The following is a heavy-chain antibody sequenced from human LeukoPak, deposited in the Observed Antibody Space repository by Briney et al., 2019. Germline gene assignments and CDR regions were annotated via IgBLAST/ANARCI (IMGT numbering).Heavy chain of an antibody. J-gene: IGHJ5*02. V-gene: IGHV7-4-1*01. CDR3: AGDGWDYYGSGSYHSWFDP. D-gene: IGHD3-10*01. CDR2: INTNTGNP. Sequence: ASVKVSCKASGYTFTSYAMNWVRQAPGQGLEWMGWINTNTGNPTYAQGFTGRFVFSLDTSVSTAYLQIGSLKAEDTAVYYCAGDGWDYYGSGSYHSWFDPWGQGTLVTVSS. CDR1: GYTFTSYA.